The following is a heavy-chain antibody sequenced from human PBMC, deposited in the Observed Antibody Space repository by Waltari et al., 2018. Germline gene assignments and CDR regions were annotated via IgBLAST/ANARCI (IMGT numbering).Heavy chain of an antibody. D-gene: IGHD3-10*01. J-gene: IGHJ3*02. V-gene: IGHV4-59*01. CDR1: GGSISSYY. CDR3: ARVPTFGWTFAFDI. Sequence: QVQLQESGPGLVKPSETLSLTCTVSGGSISSYYWSWIRQPPGKGLEWIGYIYYSGSTNYNPALKSRVTISVDTSKNQFSLKLSSVTAADTAVYYCARVPTFGWTFAFDIWGQGTMVTVSS. CDR2: IYYSGST.